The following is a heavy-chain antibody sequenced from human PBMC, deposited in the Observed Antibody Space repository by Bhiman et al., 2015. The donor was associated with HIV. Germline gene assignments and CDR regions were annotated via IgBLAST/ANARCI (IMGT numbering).Heavy chain of an antibody. D-gene: IGHD1-1*01. J-gene: IGHJ4*02. Sequence: EVQLVESGGGLVQPGESLRLSCVASGFTFSTYSMVWVRRAPGKGLEWVGRIYSKSNGGTADYAAPVKGRFTISRDDSKNTLFLQMNSLKTEDTAVYYCTPGTTAGYSFDHWGQGTLVTVSS. CDR1: GFTFSTYS. V-gene: IGHV3-15*01. CDR2: IYSKSNGGTA. CDR3: TPGTTAGYSFDH.